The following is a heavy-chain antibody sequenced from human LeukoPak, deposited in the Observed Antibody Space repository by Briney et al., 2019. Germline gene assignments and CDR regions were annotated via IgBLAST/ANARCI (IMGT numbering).Heavy chain of an antibody. Sequence: AGGSLRLSCSASGFTFSNYWMSWVRQAPGKGLEWVANIKQDESEKYYVDSVKGRFTISRDNAKSSLYLQMNSLRAEDTAVYYCARALDSSSSRYQAFEGWGQGTLVTVSS. V-gene: IGHV3-7*01. CDR3: ARALDSSSSRYQAFEG. J-gene: IGHJ4*02. D-gene: IGHD2-2*01. CDR2: IKQDESEK. CDR1: GFTFSNYW.